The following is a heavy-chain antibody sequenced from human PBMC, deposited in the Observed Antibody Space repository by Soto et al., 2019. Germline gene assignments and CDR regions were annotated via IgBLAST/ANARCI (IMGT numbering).Heavy chain of an antibody. V-gene: IGHV1-69*13. CDR3: ARDAKQLVPLYNYYYYGMDV. J-gene: IGHJ6*02. CDR1: GGTFSSYA. D-gene: IGHD6-6*01. CDR2: IIPIFGTA. Sequence: SVKVSCKASGGTFSSYAISWVRQAPGQGLEWMGGIIPIFGTANYAQKFQGRVTITADESTSTAYMELSSLRSEDTAVYYCARDAKQLVPLYNYYYYGMDVWGQGTTVTVSS.